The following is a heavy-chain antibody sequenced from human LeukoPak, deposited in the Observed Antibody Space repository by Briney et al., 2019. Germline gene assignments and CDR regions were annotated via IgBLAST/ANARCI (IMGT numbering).Heavy chain of an antibody. V-gene: IGHV3-30*04. Sequence: GGSLRLSCAASGFTFSSYAMHWVRQAPGKGLEWVAAISYDGSNKYYADSVKGRFTISRDNAGNSLYLQMNSLRAEDTAVYYCARALNDYGDYVFDYWGQGTLVTVSS. CDR3: ARALNDYGDYVFDY. D-gene: IGHD4-17*01. CDR1: GFTFSSYA. CDR2: ISYDGSNK. J-gene: IGHJ4*02.